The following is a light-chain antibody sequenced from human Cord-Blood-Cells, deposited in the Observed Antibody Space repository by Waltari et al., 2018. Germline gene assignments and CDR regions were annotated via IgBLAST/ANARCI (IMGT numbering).Light chain of an antibody. V-gene: IGKV1-39*01. Sequence: DIHMTQSPSSLSASVGDRVTITCRASQSISSYLNWYQQKPGKAPKLLIYAACSLQSGVPSRFSGSGSGTDFTLTISSLQPEEFATYDCQQSYSTPLTFGGGTKVEIK. CDR3: QQSYSTPLT. CDR2: AAC. J-gene: IGKJ4*01. CDR1: QSISSY.